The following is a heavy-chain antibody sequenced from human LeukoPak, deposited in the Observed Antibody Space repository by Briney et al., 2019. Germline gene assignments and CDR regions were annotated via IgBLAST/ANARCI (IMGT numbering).Heavy chain of an antibody. V-gene: IGHV3-30-3*01. CDR1: GFTFSSYA. J-gene: IGHJ4*02. CDR3: ARGQEFDDGVFDS. Sequence: GGSLRLSCAAPGFTFSSYATHWVRQALGKGLEWVAVISYDGSNKYYADSVKGRFTISRDNSKNTVYLQMNSLRVEDTAIYYCARGQEFDDGVFDSWGQGTLVTVSS. CDR2: ISYDGSNK. D-gene: IGHD1-1*01.